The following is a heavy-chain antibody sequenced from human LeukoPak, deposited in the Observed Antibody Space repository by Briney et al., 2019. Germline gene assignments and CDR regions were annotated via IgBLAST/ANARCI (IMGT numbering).Heavy chain of an antibody. CDR2: LSYDGRNK. J-gene: IGHJ4*02. CDR3: AKDETRDAYNLGATDY. D-gene: IGHD5-24*01. CDR1: GFTFSSYG. V-gene: IGHV3-30*18. Sequence: PGRSLRLSCAASGFTFSSYGMHWVSHAPGKGLEWVAVLSYDGRNKYYADSLKGRFTISRDNSKNTLFLQMNSLRAEDTAVYYCAKDETRDAYNLGATDYWGQGTLVTVSS.